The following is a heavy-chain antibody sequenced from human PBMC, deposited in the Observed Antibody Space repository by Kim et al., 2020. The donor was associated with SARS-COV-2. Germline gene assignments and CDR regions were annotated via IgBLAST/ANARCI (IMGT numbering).Heavy chain of an antibody. V-gene: IGHV1-24*01. CDR2: FDPEDGET. CDR3: ATDPGYSSSWYPAPVGYFQH. CDR1: GYTLTELS. D-gene: IGHD6-13*01. J-gene: IGHJ1*01. Sequence: ASVKVSCKVSGYTLTELSMHWVRQAPGKGLEWMGGFDPEDGETIYAQKFQGRVTMTEDTSTDTAYMELSSLRSEDTAVYYCATDPGYSSSWYPAPVGYFQHWGQGTLVTVSS.